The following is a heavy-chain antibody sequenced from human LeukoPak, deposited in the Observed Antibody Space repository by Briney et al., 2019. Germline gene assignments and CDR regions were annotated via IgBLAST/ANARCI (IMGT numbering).Heavy chain of an antibody. CDR1: GFTFSRYW. CDR2: INSDGSST. J-gene: IGHJ6*03. V-gene: IGHV3-74*01. D-gene: IGHD3-10*01. Sequence: GGSLRLSCTTSGFTFSRYWMHWVRQAPGKGLVWVSRINSDGSSTSYADSVKGRFTISRDNAKNTLYLQMNSLRAEDTAVYYCARGKKPSITMVRGASSREYYYYMDVWGKGTTVTISS. CDR3: ARGKKPSITMVRGASSREYYYYMDV.